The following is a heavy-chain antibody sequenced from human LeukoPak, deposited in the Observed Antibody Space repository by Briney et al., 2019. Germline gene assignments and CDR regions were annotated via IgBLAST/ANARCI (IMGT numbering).Heavy chain of an antibody. Sequence: GASLSLSCAASGCSISSCSFSGGRQAPGRGLQWVTSISSRSGNTYYADSVKGRFTISGDNAKNSLYLQRNSLRAEDTAVYYCARGSSTHGEYYFDYWGQGTLVTVSS. CDR3: ARGSSTHGEYYFDY. V-gene: IGHV3-21*01. CDR2: ISSRSGNT. CDR1: GCSISSCS. J-gene: IGHJ4*02. D-gene: IGHD2-2*01.